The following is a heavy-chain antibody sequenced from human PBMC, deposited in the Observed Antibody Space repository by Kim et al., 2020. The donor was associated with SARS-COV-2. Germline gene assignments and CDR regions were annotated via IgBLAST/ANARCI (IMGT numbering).Heavy chain of an antibody. CDR1: GFTFSSYE. J-gene: IGHJ4*02. CDR2: ISSSGSTI. Sequence: GGSLRLSCAASGFTFSSYEMNWVRQAPGKGLEWVSYISSSGSTIYYADSVKGRFTISRDNAKNSLYLQMNSLRAEDTAVYYCARAVSYYYGSGGQFDYWGQGPLVTVLS. V-gene: IGHV3-48*03. CDR3: ARAVSYYYGSGGQFDY. D-gene: IGHD3-10*01.